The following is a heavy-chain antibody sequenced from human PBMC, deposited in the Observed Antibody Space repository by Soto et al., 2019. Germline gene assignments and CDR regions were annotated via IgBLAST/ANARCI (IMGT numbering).Heavy chain of an antibody. CDR1: GGPISNYY. Sequence: SETLSLTCNVSGGPISNYYWSWVRQPAGKGLEWAGRIYSDGATNYSPSLKSRVFMSLDMSGNQFSLQLNSVTAADTAVYYCSRVGCSNSNCQTRGMDVWGQGTTVTVSS. D-gene: IGHD2-2*01. J-gene: IGHJ6*02. CDR3: SRVGCSNSNCQTRGMDV. V-gene: IGHV4-4*07. CDR2: IYSDGAT.